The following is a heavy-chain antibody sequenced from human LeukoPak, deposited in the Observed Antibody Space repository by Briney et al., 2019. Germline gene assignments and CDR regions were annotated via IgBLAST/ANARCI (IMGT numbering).Heavy chain of an antibody. CDR3: AKRDGSGSYYNFLDY. D-gene: IGHD3-10*01. CDR2: ISGSGGST. CDR1: GFTFSSYA. V-gene: IGHV3-23*01. J-gene: IGHJ4*02. Sequence: GGSLRLSCAASGFTFSSYAMSWVRQAPGKGLEWVSAISGSGGSTYYADSVKGRFTIYRDNSKNTLYLQMSSLRAEDTAVYYCAKRDGSGSYYNFLDYWGQGTLVTVSS.